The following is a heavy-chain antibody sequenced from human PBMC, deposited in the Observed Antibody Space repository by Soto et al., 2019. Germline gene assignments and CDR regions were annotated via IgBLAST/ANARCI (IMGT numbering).Heavy chain of an antibody. CDR1: GYTFTSYD. J-gene: IGHJ3*02. CDR3: HLSYYDSSGYPFDI. D-gene: IGHD3-22*01. V-gene: IGHV1-8*01. Sequence: ASGKVSCKASGYTFTSYDINWVRQATGQGLEWMGWMNPNSGNTGYAQKFQGRVTMTRNTSISTAYMELSSLRSEDTAVYYCHLSYYDSSGYPFDIWGQGTIVTVSS. CDR2: MNPNSGNT.